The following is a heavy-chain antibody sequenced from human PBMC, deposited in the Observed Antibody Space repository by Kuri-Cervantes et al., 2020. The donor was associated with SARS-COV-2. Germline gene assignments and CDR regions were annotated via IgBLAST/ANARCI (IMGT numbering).Heavy chain of an antibody. D-gene: IGHD6-13*01. V-gene: IGHV3-30*14. CDR3: ARFPGGSSWYD. CDR1: GFTFSSYA. CDR2: IWYDGSNK. J-gene: IGHJ4*02. Sequence: GGSLRLSCAASGFTFSSYAMHWVRQAPGKGLEWVAVIWYDGSNKYYADSVKGRFTISRDNSKNTLYLQMNSLRAEDTAVYYCARFPGGSSWYDWGQGTLVTVSS.